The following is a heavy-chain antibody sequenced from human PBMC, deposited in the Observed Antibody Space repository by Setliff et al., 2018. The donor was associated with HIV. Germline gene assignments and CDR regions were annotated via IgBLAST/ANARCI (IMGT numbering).Heavy chain of an antibody. CDR2: IYYSGRT. D-gene: IGHD6-13*01. J-gene: IGHJ4*02. CDR1: GGSISNKTHY. CDR3: ARLGYSIDLRRLDY. Sequence: PSETLSLTCTVSGGSISNKTHYWGWIRQPPGWGLEWIGSIYYSGRTYSNPSLKSRLTISIDTSKNQFSLKLNSVTATDTALYYCARLGYSIDLRRLDYWGQGAQVTVSS. V-gene: IGHV4-39*01.